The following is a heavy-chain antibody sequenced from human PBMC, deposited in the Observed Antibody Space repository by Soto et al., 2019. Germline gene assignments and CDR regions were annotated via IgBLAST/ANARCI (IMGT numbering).Heavy chain of an antibody. CDR3: ARELQGLYYFDY. V-gene: IGHV1-3*01. CDR2: INAGNGDS. J-gene: IGHJ4*02. D-gene: IGHD4-4*01. CDR1: EYTFSSYT. Sequence: GASVKLSCKASEYTFSSYTLHWVRQAPGQRLEWMGWINAGNGDSKYSQKFQGRVSISRDTSASTASMELSSLTSEDTAVYYCARELQGLYYFDYWGQGTLVTVSS.